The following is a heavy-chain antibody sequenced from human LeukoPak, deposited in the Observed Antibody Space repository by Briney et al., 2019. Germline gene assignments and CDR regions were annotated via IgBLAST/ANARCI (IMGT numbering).Heavy chain of an antibody. Sequence: PSETLSLTCAVYGASISTSGYWWGWIRQPPGKGLEWIGTIYDSGSTFYNPSLKSRVTISADTSKSQFSLKLNSVTAADTAVYHCAKRAYGTGFGYWGQGILVTASS. D-gene: IGHD3/OR15-3a*01. CDR1: GASISTSGYW. CDR3: AKRAYGTGFGY. V-gene: IGHV4-39*01. CDR2: IYDSGST. J-gene: IGHJ4*02.